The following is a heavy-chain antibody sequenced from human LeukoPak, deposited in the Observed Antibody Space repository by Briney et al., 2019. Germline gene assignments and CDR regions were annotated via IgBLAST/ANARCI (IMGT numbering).Heavy chain of an antibody. CDR3: ARGYDSGGYYLPDH. D-gene: IGHD3-22*01. CDR1: GYTFTGYY. J-gene: IGHJ4*02. CDR2: INPNSGDT. V-gene: IGHV1-2*02. Sequence: GASVKVSCKSSGYTFTGYYIHWVRQAPGQGLEWMGWINPNSGDTKYAQKFQGRVTVTRDKSISTAYMELSRLTSVDTAVYYCARGYDSGGYYLPDHWGQGTLVTVSS.